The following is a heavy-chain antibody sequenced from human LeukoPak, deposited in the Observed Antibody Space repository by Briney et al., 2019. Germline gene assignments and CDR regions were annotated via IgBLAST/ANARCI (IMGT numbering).Heavy chain of an antibody. Sequence: SVKVSYKASGGTFISYAISWVRQAPGQGLEWMGGIIPIFGTANYAQKFQGRVTITADESTSTAYMELSSLRSEDTAVYYCASKGWELLSYAFDIWGQGTMVTVSS. CDR2: IIPIFGTA. D-gene: IGHD1-26*01. J-gene: IGHJ3*02. V-gene: IGHV1-69*13. CDR1: GGTFISYA. CDR3: ASKGWELLSYAFDI.